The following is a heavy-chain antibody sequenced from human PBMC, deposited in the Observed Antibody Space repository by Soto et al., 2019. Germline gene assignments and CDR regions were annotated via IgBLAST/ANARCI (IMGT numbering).Heavy chain of an antibody. CDR2: IYFNGNT. Sequence: SETLSLTCTVSAASFSKYSWSWIRQPPRKGLEWIGYIYFNGNTNYNPSLKRRVTISRDTSKKQIPLNLTSVTDADTAGYYCASVTFGGVVLAHWGQGTLVTVSS. D-gene: IGHD3-16*01. V-gene: IGHV4-59*01. J-gene: IGHJ4*02. CDR1: AASFSKYS. CDR3: ASVTFGGVVLAH.